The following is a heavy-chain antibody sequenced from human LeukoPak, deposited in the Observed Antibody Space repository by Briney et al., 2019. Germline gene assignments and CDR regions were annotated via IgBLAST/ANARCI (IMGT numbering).Heavy chain of an antibody. J-gene: IGHJ5*02. CDR2: INPNSGGT. D-gene: IGHD3-9*01. CDR1: GYTFTGYY. V-gene: IGHV1-2*02. CDR3: ASTTFRGGRAYYDILTGYYPEYNWFDP. Sequence: ASVKVSCKASGYTFTGYYMHWVRQAPGQGLEWMGWINPNSGGTNYAQKFQGRVTMTRDTSISTAYMELSRLRSDDTAVYYCASTTFRGGRAYYDILTGYYPEYNWFDPWGQGTLVTVSS.